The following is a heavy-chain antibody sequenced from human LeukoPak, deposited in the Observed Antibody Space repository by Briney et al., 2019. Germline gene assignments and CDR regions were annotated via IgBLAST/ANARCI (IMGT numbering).Heavy chain of an antibody. CDR1: GFSLNTNGMC. J-gene: IGHJ6*02. CDR3: ARRWFGLYGMDV. Sequence: ESGPALVKLTQTLTLTCTFSGFSLNTNGMCVSWIRQPPGKALEWLARIDWDDDKYYSTSLKTRLTISKDTSKNQVVLTMTNMDPEDTATYYCARRWFGLYGMDVWGQGTTVTVSS. CDR2: IDWDDDK. V-gene: IGHV2-70*11. D-gene: IGHD3-10*01.